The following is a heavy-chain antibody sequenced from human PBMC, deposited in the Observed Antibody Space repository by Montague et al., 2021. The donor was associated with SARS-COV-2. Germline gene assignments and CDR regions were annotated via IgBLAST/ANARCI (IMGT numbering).Heavy chain of an antibody. J-gene: IGHJ1*01. CDR3: AGASVAVSTIPLLES. V-gene: IGHV4-61*01. Sequence: SETLSLTCTVSGDSVRTGRHYWNWIRHPPGKVLEWIGYIFHSSSSTNNPSLDSGVVMSIDTSNSKFSLTLTSVTAADTAVYYCAGASVAVSTIPLLESWGQGALVIVSS. CDR2: IFHSSSS. CDR1: GDSVRTGRHY. D-gene: IGHD3-3*01.